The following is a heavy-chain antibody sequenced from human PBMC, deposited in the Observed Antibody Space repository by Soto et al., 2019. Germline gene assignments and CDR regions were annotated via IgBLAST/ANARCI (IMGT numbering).Heavy chain of an antibody. Sequence: QVQLVQSGAEVKKPGSSVKVSCKASGGTFSSYAISWVRQAPGQGLEWMGGIIPIFGTANYAPKFQGRVTITAEESTSTAYMELSSLRSEDTAVYYCARDRPALLLTYYGMDVWGQGTTVTVSS. J-gene: IGHJ6*02. CDR2: IIPIFGTA. D-gene: IGHD2-15*01. CDR3: ARDRPALLLTYYGMDV. V-gene: IGHV1-69*01. CDR1: GGTFSSYA.